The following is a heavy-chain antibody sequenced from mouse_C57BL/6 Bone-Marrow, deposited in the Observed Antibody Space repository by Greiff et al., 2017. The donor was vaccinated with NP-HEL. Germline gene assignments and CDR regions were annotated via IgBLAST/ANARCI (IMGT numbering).Heavy chain of an antibody. CDR1: GYTFTGYW. Sequence: QVQLLQSGAELMKPGASVKLSCTASGYTFTGYWIAWVQPRPGHGLEWIGEIFPGSGSTNYHATFKGPSTFTADTSSNPAYLQISSLTTEDSAIYYYARLEGLRYWYFDFWGTGTTVTVSS. D-gene: IGHD3-3*01. J-gene: IGHJ1*03. V-gene: IGHV1-9*01. CDR3: ARLEGLRYWYFDF. CDR2: IFPGSGST.